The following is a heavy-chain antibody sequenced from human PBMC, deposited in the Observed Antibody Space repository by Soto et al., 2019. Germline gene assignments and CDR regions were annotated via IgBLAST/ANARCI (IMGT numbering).Heavy chain of an antibody. D-gene: IGHD3-3*01. CDR2: IYYSGST. V-gene: IGHV4-39*01. Sequence: SETLSLTCTVSGGSISSGSYYWGWIRQPPGKGLEWIGSIYYSGSTYYNPSLKSRVTISVDTSKNQFSLKLSSVTAADTAVYYCARRITIFGVVPKDYFDYWGQGTLVTVSS. CDR3: ARRITIFGVVPKDYFDY. J-gene: IGHJ4*02. CDR1: GGSISSGSYY.